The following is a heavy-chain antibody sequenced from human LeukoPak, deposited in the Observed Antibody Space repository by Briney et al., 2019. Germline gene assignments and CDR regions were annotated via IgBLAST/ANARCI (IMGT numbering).Heavy chain of an antibody. D-gene: IGHD1-14*01. CDR2: INHSGST. Sequence: SETLSLTCAVYGGSFSGYYWSWIRQPPGKGLEWIGEINHSGSTNYNPSLKSRVTISVDTSKNQFSLKLSSVTAADTAVYYCARVLPRIREYPPQNHYYFDYWGQGTLVTVSS. CDR3: ARVLPRIREYPPQNHYYFDY. J-gene: IGHJ4*02. V-gene: IGHV4-34*01. CDR1: GGSFSGYY.